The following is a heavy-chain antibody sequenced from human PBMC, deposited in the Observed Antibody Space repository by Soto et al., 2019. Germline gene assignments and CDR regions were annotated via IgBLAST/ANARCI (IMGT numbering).Heavy chain of an antibody. V-gene: IGHV4-34*01. CDR1: GWAFRGHY. D-gene: IGHD2-15*01. CDR3: ARGGNGGSCYSVDFSCWFDP. J-gene: IGHJ5*02. Sequence: SGTLSPPCGVFGWAFRGHYSDWIRQPPGEGVGWIGEINHSGSTNYNPSLKSRVTISVDTSENQFSLKLSSVTAADTAVYYCARGGNGGSCYSVDFSCWFDPWGQGTLVTVSS. CDR2: INHSGST.